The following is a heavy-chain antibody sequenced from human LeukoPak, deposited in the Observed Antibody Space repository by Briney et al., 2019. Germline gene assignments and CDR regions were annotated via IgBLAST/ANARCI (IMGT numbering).Heavy chain of an antibody. CDR3: AKAPAYVWGSYRFDY. CDR1: GFTFSSYA. D-gene: IGHD3-16*02. V-gene: IGHV3-23*01. CDR2: ISGSGGST. Sequence: GGSLRLSCAASGFTFSSYAMSWVRQAPGKGLEWVSAISGSGGSTYYADSVKGRFTISRDNSKNTLYLQMNSLRAEDTAVYYCAKAPAYVWGSYRFDYWGQGTLVTVSS. J-gene: IGHJ4*02.